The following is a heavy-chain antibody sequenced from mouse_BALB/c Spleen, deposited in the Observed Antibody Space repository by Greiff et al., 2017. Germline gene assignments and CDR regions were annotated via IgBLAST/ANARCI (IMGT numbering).Heavy chain of an antibody. CDR1: GFTFSSYG. CDR2: INSNGGST. J-gene: IGHJ2*01. Sequence: EVKLMESGGGLVQPGGSLKLSCAASGFTFSSYGMSWVRQTPDKRLELVATINSNGGSTYYPDSVKGRFTISRDNAKNTLYLQMSSLKSEDTAMYYCARDYDYDFDYWGQGTTLTVSS. CDR3: ARDYDYDFDY. D-gene: IGHD2-4*01. V-gene: IGHV5-6-3*01.